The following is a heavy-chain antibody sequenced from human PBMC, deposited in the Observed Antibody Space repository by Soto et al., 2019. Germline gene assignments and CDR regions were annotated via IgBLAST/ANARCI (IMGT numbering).Heavy chain of an antibody. CDR2: IYYSGST. D-gene: IGHD3-3*01. CDR1: GGSISSGGYY. Sequence: QVQLQESGPGLVKPSQTLSLTCTVSGGSISSGGYYWSWIRQHPGKGLEWIGYIYYSGSTYYNPSLKSRVTISVDTSKNQFSLKLSSVTATATAVYYCARGGITIFGVVIIDWYFDLWGRGTLVTVSS. J-gene: IGHJ2*01. V-gene: IGHV4-31*03. CDR3: ARGGITIFGVVIIDWYFDL.